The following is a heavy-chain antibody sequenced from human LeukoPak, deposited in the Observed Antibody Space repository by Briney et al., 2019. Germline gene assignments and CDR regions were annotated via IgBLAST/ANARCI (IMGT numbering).Heavy chain of an antibody. Sequence: GGSLRLSCAASGFSFNDYWMDWVRQAPGKGLVWVSRIRKDGTTANYADSVKGRFTVSRDNAKNTVYLQMNSLRAEDTAVYYCARDYGGDGDAFDIWGQGTMVTVSS. CDR1: GFSFNDYW. CDR2: IRKDGTTA. V-gene: IGHV3-74*01. CDR3: ARDYGGDGDAFDI. J-gene: IGHJ3*02. D-gene: IGHD5-12*01.